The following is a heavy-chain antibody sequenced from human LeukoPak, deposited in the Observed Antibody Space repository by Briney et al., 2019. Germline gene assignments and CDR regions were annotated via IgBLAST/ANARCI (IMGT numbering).Heavy chain of an antibody. CDR1: GYTFTDHY. D-gene: IGHD7-27*01. V-gene: IGHV1-2*02. J-gene: IGHJ4*02. CDR3: ARVHNWGPDY. CDR2: IHPGRGDT. Sequence: GASVKDSCQALGYTFTDHYFHWLRQAPGQGIEWMGWIHPGRGDTNIAQKFQGRVSLTRDMSISTAYMELSRLTSDDTAVYYCARVHNWGPDYWGQGTLVSVSS.